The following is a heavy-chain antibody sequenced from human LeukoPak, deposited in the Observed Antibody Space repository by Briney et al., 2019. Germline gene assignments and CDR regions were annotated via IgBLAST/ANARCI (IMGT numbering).Heavy chain of an antibody. Sequence: GGSLRLSCAASGFTLSSSAMSWVRQAPGKGLEWVSAISGDGGTISYAASVRGRFTVSRDNAKNTLFLQMSSLRAGDTALYYCAKELYGNPSGYWGQGTLVTVSS. CDR2: ISGDGGTI. D-gene: IGHD2-8*01. CDR3: AKELYGNPSGY. V-gene: IGHV3-23*01. CDR1: GFTLSSSA. J-gene: IGHJ4*02.